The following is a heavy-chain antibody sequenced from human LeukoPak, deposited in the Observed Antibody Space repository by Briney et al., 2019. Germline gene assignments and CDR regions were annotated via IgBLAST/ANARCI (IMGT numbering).Heavy chain of an antibody. CDR1: GGSISSSSYY. Sequence: SSETLSLTCTVSGGSISSSSYYWGWIRQPPGKGLEWIGSIYYSGSTYYNPSLKSRVTISVDTSKNQFSLKLSSVTAADTAVYYCARQHSSICWFDPWGQGTLVTVSS. CDR3: ARQHSSICWFDP. V-gene: IGHV4-39*01. J-gene: IGHJ5*02. CDR2: IYYSGST. D-gene: IGHD6-13*01.